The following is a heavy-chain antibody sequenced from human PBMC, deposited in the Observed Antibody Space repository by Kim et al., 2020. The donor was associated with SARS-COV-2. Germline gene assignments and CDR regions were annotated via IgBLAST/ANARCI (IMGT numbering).Heavy chain of an antibody. J-gene: IGHJ4*02. CDR3: ARGPNYSPFDY. D-gene: IGHD4-4*01. Sequence: YPPHPGRGRLTLSRNNDKNSLFLQMNSLRAEDTAVYYCARGPNYSPFDYWGQGTLVTVSS. V-gene: IGHV3-48*03.